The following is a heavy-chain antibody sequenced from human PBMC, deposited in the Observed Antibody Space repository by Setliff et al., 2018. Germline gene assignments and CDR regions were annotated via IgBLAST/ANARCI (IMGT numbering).Heavy chain of an antibody. CDR3: ARLYYDYVWGSYRLYYYGMDV. J-gene: IGHJ6*02. D-gene: IGHD3-16*02. CDR2: INPNSGDT. CDR1: GYTFTGYY. V-gene: IGHV1-2*06. Sequence: ASVKVSCKASGYTFTGYYLHWVRQAPGQGLEWMGRINPNSGDTKYAQKFQGRVTMTRKTSISTACMELSSLRSEDTAVYYCARLYYDYVWGSYRLYYYGMDVWGQGTTSPSP.